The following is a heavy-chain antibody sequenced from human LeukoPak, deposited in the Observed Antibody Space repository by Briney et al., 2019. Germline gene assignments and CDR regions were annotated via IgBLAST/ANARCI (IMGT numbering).Heavy chain of an antibody. CDR1: GFNVTNNY. CDR2: IYSGGST. Sequence: GGSLRLSCAASGFNVTNNYMSWVRQAPGKGLECVSIIYSGGSTFYADSVKGRFTISRHNSKNTLYLQINSLRADDTAVFYCARGGLGSAFDNWGQGTLVTVSS. D-gene: IGHD6-19*01. CDR3: ARGGLGSAFDN. J-gene: IGHJ4*02. V-gene: IGHV3-53*01.